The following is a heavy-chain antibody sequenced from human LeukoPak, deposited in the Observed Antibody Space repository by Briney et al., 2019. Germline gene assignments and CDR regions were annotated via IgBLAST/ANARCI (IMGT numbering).Heavy chain of an antibody. J-gene: IGHJ4*02. CDR3: AREQRWLQSLDY. Sequence: SETLSLTCTVSDDSISSGSYYWSWIRQPAGKGLEWIGRIYASGSTNYNPSLKSRVTIPVDTSKNQFSLKLSSVTATDTAVYYCAREQRWLQSLDYWGQGTLVTVSS. CDR2: IYASGST. CDR1: DDSISSGSYY. D-gene: IGHD5-24*01. V-gene: IGHV4-61*02.